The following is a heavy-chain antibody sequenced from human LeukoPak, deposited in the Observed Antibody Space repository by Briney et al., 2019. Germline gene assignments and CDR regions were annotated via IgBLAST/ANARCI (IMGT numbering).Heavy chain of an antibody. V-gene: IGHV3-23*01. CDR3: AKDLIVLMVYAIPAFDI. Sequence: GGSLRLSCAASGLTFSSYAMSWVRQAPGKGLEWVAAISGSGGSTYYADSVKGRFTISRDNSKNTLYLQMNSLRAEDTAVYYCAKDLIVLMVYAIPAFDIWGQGTMVTVSS. J-gene: IGHJ3*02. CDR2: ISGSGGST. D-gene: IGHD2-8*01. CDR1: GLTFSSYA.